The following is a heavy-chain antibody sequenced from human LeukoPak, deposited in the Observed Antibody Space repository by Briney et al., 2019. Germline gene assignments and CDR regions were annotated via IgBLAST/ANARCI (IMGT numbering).Heavy chain of an antibody. J-gene: IGHJ4*02. Sequence: GGPLRLSCEVPGFVFRGYWMPWARQVQGKGLVWVARTNTAGTITTYADSVQGRFTMSRDNGQEKLFLQLTSLRVEDTAVYFCVREAMFDRSLDQWGQGTLVTVSS. CDR3: VREAMFDRSLDQ. V-gene: IGHV3-74*01. D-gene: IGHD3-22*01. CDR1: GFVFRGYW. CDR2: TNTAGTIT.